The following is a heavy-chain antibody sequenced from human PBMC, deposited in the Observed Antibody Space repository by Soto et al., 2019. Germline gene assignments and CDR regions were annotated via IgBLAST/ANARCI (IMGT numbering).Heavy chain of an antibody. J-gene: IGHJ6*02. CDR2: IIPIFGTA. V-gene: IGHV1-69*05. Sequence: QVQLVQSGAEVKKPGSSVKVSCKASGGTFSSYAISWVRQAPGQGLEWMGGIIPIFGTANYAQKFQGRVTITXXEXTXXAYMELSSLRSEDTAVYYCPRVPDHEIPYYYGMDVWGQGTTVTVSS. CDR1: GGTFSSYA. CDR3: PRVPDHEIPYYYGMDV.